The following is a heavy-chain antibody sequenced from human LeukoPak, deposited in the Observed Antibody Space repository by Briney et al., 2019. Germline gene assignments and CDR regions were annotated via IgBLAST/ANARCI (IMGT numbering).Heavy chain of an antibody. Sequence: ETLSLTCTVSGGSISSGGYYWSWVRQAPGKGLEWVSAISGSGGSTYYADSVKGRFTISRDNSKNTLYLQMNSLRAEDTAVYSCAKGYYGSGSYYNYFDYWGQGTLVTVSS. V-gene: IGHV3-23*01. CDR1: GGSISSGGYY. CDR3: AKGYYGSGSYYNYFDY. D-gene: IGHD3-10*01. CDR2: ISGSGGST. J-gene: IGHJ4*02.